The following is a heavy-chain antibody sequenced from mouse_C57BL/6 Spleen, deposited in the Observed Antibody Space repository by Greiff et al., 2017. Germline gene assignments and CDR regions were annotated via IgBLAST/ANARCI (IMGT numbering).Heavy chain of an antibody. Sequence: QVQLQQPGPELVKPGASVKMPCNASGYTFTSYWITWVKQSPGQGLEWIGDIYPGSGSTNYNEKFKSKATLTVDTSSSTAYMQLSSLTSEDSAVYYGARGRGLTDYWGQGTSVTVSS. J-gene: IGHJ4*01. V-gene: IGHV1-55*01. CDR2: IYPGSGST. CDR1: GYTFTSYW. D-gene: IGHD2-4*01. CDR3: ARGRGLTDY.